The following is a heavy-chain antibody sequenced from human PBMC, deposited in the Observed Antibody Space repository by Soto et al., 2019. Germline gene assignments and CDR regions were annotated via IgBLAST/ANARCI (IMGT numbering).Heavy chain of an antibody. Sequence: QVQLQQWGAGLLKPSETLSLTCAVFGGSVNSGNYYWSGIRQPPGKGLEWIGEMSHSGGTHFNPSLKSRVTISVDTSKDQCSRKMSSVTAADTALYYCARVERGTATTVVDAFDIWGPGTMVTVSS. CDR1: GGSVNSGNYY. D-gene: IGHD1-1*01. J-gene: IGHJ3*02. V-gene: IGHV4-34*01. CDR2: MSHSGGT. CDR3: ARVERGTATTVVDAFDI.